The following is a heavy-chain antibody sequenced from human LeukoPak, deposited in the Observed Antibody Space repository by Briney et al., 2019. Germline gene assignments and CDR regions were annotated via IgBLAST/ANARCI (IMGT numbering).Heavy chain of an antibody. J-gene: IGHJ3*02. V-gene: IGHV3-23*01. CDR3: AKGIGLANDAFDI. CDR1: GFTFSSYA. CDR2: ISGSGRST. D-gene: IGHD2-21*01. Sequence: GGSLRLSCAASGFTFSSYAMNWVRQAPGKGLEWVSTISGSGRSTYYADSVKGRFTISRDNSKNTLYLQMTSLRAEDTAVYYCAKGIGLANDAFDIWGQGTMVTVSS.